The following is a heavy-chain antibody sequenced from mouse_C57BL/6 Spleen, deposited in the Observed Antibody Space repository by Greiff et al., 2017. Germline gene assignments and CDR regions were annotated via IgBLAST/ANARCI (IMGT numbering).Heavy chain of an antibody. CDR1: GFSLTSYA. J-gene: IGHJ4*01. Sequence: QVQLKESGPGLVAPSQSLSITCTVSGFSLTSYAISWVRQPPGKGLEWLGVIWTGGGTNYNSALKSRLSISKDNSKSQVFLKMNSLQTDDTARYXCARNRLLRGPKAMDYWGQGTSVTVSS. V-gene: IGHV2-9-1*01. D-gene: IGHD1-1*01. CDR3: ARNRLLRGPKAMDY. CDR2: IWTGGGT.